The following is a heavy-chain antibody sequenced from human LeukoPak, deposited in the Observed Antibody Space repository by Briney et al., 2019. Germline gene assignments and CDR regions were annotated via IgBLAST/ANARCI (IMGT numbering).Heavy chain of an antibody. D-gene: IGHD3-10*01. CDR2: ISYDGSNK. J-gene: IGHJ5*02. V-gene: IGHV3-30*18. Sequence: GGSLRLSCAASGFTFSSYGMHWVRQAPGKGLEWVAVISYDGSNKYYADSVKGRFTISRDNSKNTLYRQMNSLRAEDTAVYYCAKGSGHWFDPWGQGTLVTVSS. CDR1: GFTFSSYG. CDR3: AKGSGHWFDP.